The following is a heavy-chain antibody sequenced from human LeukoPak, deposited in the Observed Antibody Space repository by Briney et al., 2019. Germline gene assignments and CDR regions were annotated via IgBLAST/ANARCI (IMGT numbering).Heavy chain of an antibody. V-gene: IGHV1-8*01. CDR1: GYTFTSYD. CDR3: ATGIRLIVVDAFDI. Sequence: ASVKVSCKASGYTFTSYDINWVRQATGQGLEWMGWMNPNSGNTGYAQKFQGRVTMTEDTSTDTAYMELSSLRSEDTAVYYCATGIRLIVVDAFDIWGQGTMVTVSS. D-gene: IGHD2-21*01. CDR2: MNPNSGNT. J-gene: IGHJ3*02.